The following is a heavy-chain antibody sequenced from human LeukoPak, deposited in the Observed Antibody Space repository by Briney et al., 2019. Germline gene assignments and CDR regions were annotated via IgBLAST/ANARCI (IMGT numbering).Heavy chain of an antibody. Sequence: VGSLRLSCTASGFAFDEHGMSWVRQVPGKGLEWVSGINWSGGSTGYADPLRGRFTISRDNAKNSLYPQMDSLRAEDTALYYCARAPITSPFYFDYWGQGTLVTVSS. J-gene: IGHJ4*02. CDR3: ARAPITSPFYFDY. CDR2: INWSGGST. CDR1: GFAFDEHG. D-gene: IGHD2-2*01. V-gene: IGHV3-20*04.